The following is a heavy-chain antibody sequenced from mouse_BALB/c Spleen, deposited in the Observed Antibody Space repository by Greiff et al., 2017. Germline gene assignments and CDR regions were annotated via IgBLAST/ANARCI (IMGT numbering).Heavy chain of an antibody. CDR3: ARFGGNYYYAMDY. V-gene: IGHV1-9*01. Sequence: QVQLQQSGAELMKPGASVKISCKATGYTFSSYWIEWVKQRPGHGLEWIGEILPGSGSTNYNEKFKGKATFTADTSSNTAYMQLSSLTSEDSAVYYCARFGGNYYYAMDYWGQGTSVTVSS. J-gene: IGHJ4*01. CDR1: GYTFSSYW. D-gene: IGHD2-1*01. CDR2: ILPGSGST.